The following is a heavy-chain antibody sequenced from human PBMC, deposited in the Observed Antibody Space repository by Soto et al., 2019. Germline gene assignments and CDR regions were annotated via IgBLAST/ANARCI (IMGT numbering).Heavy chain of an antibody. Sequence: GGSLRLSCAASGFTFSSYSMNWVRQAPGKGLEWVSAISSSGGNTYYADSVQGRFTISRDNSKNTLYLQMNSLRAEDTAVYYYAKAHTPKYYYGSGSYPPFDYWGQGTLVTVSS. D-gene: IGHD3-10*01. V-gene: IGHV3-23*01. J-gene: IGHJ4*02. CDR1: GFTFSSYS. CDR3: AKAHTPKYYYGSGSYPPFDY. CDR2: ISSSGGNT.